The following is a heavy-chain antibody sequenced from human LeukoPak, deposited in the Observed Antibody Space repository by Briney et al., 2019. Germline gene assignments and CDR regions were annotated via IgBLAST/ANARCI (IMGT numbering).Heavy chain of an antibody. Sequence: GGSLRLSCAASGFTFDDYAMHWVRQAPGKGLEWVSGISWNSGSIGYADSVKGRFTISRDNAKNSLYLQMNSLRAEDTSVYYCARDVGGASKRWLPDYWGQGTLVTVSS. D-gene: IGHD5-24*01. V-gene: IGHV3-9*01. CDR2: ISWNSGSI. CDR3: ARDVGGASKRWLPDY. CDR1: GFTFDDYA. J-gene: IGHJ4*02.